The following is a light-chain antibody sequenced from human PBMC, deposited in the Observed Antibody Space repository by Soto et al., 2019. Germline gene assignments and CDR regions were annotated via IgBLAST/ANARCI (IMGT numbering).Light chain of an antibody. CDR2: GAA. V-gene: IGKV3-20*01. J-gene: IGKJ5*01. CDR3: QQYGSSGT. CDR1: QSVSNNY. Sequence: EIVLTQSPGTLSLSPGERATLSCRSSQSVSNNYLACYQQKPGQAPRLLIYGAANRATGIPDRFSGSGSGTDFTLTISRLEPEDFAVYYCQQYGSSGTFGQGTRLEIK.